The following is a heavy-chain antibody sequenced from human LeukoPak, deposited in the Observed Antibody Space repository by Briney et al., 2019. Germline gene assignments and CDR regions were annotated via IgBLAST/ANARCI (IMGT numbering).Heavy chain of an antibody. J-gene: IGHJ4*02. V-gene: IGHV1-69*04. CDR1: GGTFSSYA. CDR3: ATQITQNDY. CDR2: IIPILGIA. Sequence: SVKVSCKASGGTFSSYAISWVRQAPGQGLEWMGRIIPILGIANYAQKFQGRVTITANKSTSTAYMELSSLRSEDTAVYYCATQITQNDYWGQGTLVTVSS.